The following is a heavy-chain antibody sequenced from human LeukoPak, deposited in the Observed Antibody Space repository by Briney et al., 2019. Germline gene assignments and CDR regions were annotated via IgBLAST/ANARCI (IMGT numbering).Heavy chain of an antibody. D-gene: IGHD3-16*01. V-gene: IGHV1-69*05. CDR1: GGTFSSYA. J-gene: IGHJ4*02. Sequence: SVKVSCKASGGTFSSYAISWVRQAPGQGLEWMGRIIPIFGTANYAQKFQGRVTITTDESTSTAYMELSSLRSEDTAVYYCARDKFGDSPNFDYWGQGTLVTVSS. CDR3: ARDKFGDSPNFDY. CDR2: IIPIFGTA.